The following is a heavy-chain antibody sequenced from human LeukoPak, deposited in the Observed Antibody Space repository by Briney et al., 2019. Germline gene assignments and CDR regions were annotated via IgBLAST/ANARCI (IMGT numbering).Heavy chain of an antibody. J-gene: IGHJ5*02. CDR1: GGSISSYY. D-gene: IGHD3-10*01. Sequence: PSETLSLTCTVSGGSISSYYWSWIRQPAGKGLEWIGRIYTSGSTNYNPSLKSRVTISVDTSKNQFSLKLSSVTAADTAVYYCARGGYYGSGNTPPVMNNWFDPWGQGTLVTVSS. V-gene: IGHV4-4*07. CDR3: ARGGYYGSGNTPPVMNNWFDP. CDR2: IYTSGST.